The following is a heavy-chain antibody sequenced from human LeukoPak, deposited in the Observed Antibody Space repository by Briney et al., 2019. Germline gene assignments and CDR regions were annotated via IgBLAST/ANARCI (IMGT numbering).Heavy chain of an antibody. J-gene: IGHJ4*02. CDR3: ARGRPYYYDSSGYYGY. CDR2: INHSGST. D-gene: IGHD3-22*01. CDR1: GGSFSGYY. V-gene: IGHV4-34*01. Sequence: SETLSLTCAVYGGSFSGYYWSWIRQPPGKGLEWIGEINHSGSTNCNPSLKSRVTISVDTSKNQFSLKLSSVTAADTAVYYCARGRPYYYDSSGYYGYWGQGTLVTVSS.